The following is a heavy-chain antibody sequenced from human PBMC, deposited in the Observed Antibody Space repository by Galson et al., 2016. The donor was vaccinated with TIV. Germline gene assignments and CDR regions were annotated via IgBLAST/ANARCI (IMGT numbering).Heavy chain of an antibody. V-gene: IGHV2-5*01. CDR3: AHSRWPDIEYCSVNSCPLGFDY. CDR2: IYWNDDK. Sequence: PALVKPTQTLTLTCTFSGFSLSSSGVGVGWIRQPPGKAPEWLALIYWNDDKRYSPSPNTRLTITKDTSRNQVVLTMTNVDPEDTATYYCAHSRWPDIEYCSVNSCPLGFDYWGQGTLVTVSS. CDR1: GFSLSSSGVG. J-gene: IGHJ4*02. D-gene: IGHD2-2*01.